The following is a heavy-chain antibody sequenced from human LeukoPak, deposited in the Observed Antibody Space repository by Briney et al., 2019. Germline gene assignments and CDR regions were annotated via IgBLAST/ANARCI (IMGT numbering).Heavy chain of an antibody. CDR1: GFTFSSYG. J-gene: IGHJ4*02. Sequence: GGSLRLSCAASGFTFSSYGMHWVRQAPGKGLEWVAVISYDGSNKYYADSVKGRFTISRDNSKNTLYLQMNSLRAEGTAVYYCAKDHDYGDYPLDYWGQGTLVTVSS. CDR2: ISYDGSNK. V-gene: IGHV3-30*18. CDR3: AKDHDYGDYPLDY. D-gene: IGHD4-17*01.